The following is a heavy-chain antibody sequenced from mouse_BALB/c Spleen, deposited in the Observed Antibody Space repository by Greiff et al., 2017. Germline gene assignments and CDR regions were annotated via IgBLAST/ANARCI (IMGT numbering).Heavy chain of an antibody. CDR3: ARVSTLRGYYFDY. CDR1: GFSLTGYG. V-gene: IGHV2-6-7*01. D-gene: IGHD1-1*01. J-gene: IGHJ2*01. CDR2: IWGDGST. Sequence: VQLQESGPGLVAPSQSLSITCTVSGFSLTGYGVNWVRQPPGKGLEWLGMIWGDGSTDYNSALKSRLSISKDNSKSQVFLKMNSLQTDDTARYYCARVSTLRGYYFDYWGQGTTLTVSS.